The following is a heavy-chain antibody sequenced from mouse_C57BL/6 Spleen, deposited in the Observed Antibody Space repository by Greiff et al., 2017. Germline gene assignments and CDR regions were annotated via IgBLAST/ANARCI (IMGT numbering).Heavy chain of an antibody. D-gene: IGHD4-1*01. J-gene: IGHJ4*01. CDR3: ARDAGFDAMDY. Sequence: QVQLQQPGAELVKPGASVKLSCKASGYTFTSYWMHWVKQRPGQGLEWIGMIHPNSGSTNYNEKFKSKATLTVDKSSSTAYMQLSSLTSEGSAVYYCARDAGFDAMDYWGQGTSVTVSS. CDR1: GYTFTSYW. CDR2: IHPNSGST. V-gene: IGHV1-64*01.